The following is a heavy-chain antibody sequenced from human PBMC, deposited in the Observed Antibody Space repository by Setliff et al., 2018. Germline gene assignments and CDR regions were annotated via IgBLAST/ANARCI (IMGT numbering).Heavy chain of an antibody. CDR1: FTFSRFA. V-gene: IGHV3-30*01. J-gene: IGHJ4*02. CDR2: ISYDGIRK. Sequence: QAGGSLRLSCRFTFSRFALHWVRQAPGKGLEWVADISYDGIRKNYADSVRGRFTISRENSNNMLFLQMNSLRTEDTAMYYCGRDGPNFAHFDQWGQGTQVTVSS. CDR3: GRDGPNFAHFDQ.